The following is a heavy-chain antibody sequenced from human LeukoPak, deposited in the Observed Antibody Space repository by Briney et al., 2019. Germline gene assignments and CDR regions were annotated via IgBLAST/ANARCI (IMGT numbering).Heavy chain of an antibody. J-gene: IGHJ4*02. CDR2: THYRSKWYN. Sequence: SQTLSLTCAISGDSVSSNSAAWNWIRQSPSRGLEWLGRTHYRSKWYNDYAVSVKSRITINPDTSKNQFSLQLNSVTPEDTAVYYCARNNPRRDGYNLDYWGQGTLVTVSS. D-gene: IGHD5-24*01. CDR3: ARNNPRRDGYNLDY. V-gene: IGHV6-1*01. CDR1: GDSVSSNSAA.